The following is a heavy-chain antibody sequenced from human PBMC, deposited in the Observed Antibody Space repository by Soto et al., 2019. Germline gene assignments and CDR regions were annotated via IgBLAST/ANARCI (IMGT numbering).Heavy chain of an antibody. J-gene: IGHJ4*02. V-gene: IGHV3-23*01. Sequence: EVQLLESGGGLVQPGGSLRLSCAASGFTFSSYAMSWVRQAPGKGLEWVSAISGSGGSTYYADSVKGRFTISRDNSKNTLYLQMNILRAEDTAVYYCAKDRGYSYGWDYFDYWGQGTLVTVSS. D-gene: IGHD5-18*01. CDR3: AKDRGYSYGWDYFDY. CDR2: ISGSGGST. CDR1: GFTFSSYA.